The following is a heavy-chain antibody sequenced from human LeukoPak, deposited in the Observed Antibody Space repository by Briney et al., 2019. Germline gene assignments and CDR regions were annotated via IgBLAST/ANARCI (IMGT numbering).Heavy chain of an antibody. Sequence: SLRLSCTASGFTFGAYVMSWVRQAPGQGLEWVGFIRSKIYGETTESVASVKGRFSISRDDSESITYLQMNSLKTEDTAVYYCTRAGYDSSGYYRYYFDYWGQGTLVTVSS. CDR2: IRSKIYGETT. V-gene: IGHV3-49*04. J-gene: IGHJ4*02. CDR3: TRAGYDSSGYYRYYFDY. CDR1: GFTFGAYV. D-gene: IGHD3-22*01.